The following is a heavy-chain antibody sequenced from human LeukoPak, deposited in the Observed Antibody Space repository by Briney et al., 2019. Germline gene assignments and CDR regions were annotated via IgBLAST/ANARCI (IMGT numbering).Heavy chain of an antibody. D-gene: IGHD3-10*01. Sequence: SVKVSCKASGYTFTSCDISWVRQAPGQGLEWMGGIIPIFGTANYAQKFQGRVTITADESTSTAYMELSSLRSEDTAVYYCAREGGHGSGSYFPFDYWGQGTLVTVSS. J-gene: IGHJ4*02. CDR1: GYTFTSCD. CDR3: AREGGHGSGSYFPFDY. CDR2: IIPIFGTA. V-gene: IGHV1-69*13.